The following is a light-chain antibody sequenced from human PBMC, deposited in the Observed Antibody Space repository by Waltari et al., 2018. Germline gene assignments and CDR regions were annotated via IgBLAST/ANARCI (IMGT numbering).Light chain of an antibody. CDR1: QRISIH. J-gene: IGKJ3*01. CDR3: QQSYSTPLLS. CDR2: DAS. Sequence: DIQMTQSPSSLSASIGDRVTITCRASQRISIHLNWYQHKPGIAPRILIYDASTLQSGVPSRFSGGGSGTDVTLTISSLQPEDFVTYYCQQSYSTPLLSFGPGTKVDIK. V-gene: IGKV1-39*01.